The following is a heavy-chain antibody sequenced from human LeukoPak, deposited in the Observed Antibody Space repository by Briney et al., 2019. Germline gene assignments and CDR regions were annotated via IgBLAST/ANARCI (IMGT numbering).Heavy chain of an antibody. V-gene: IGHV4-4*02. D-gene: IGHD2-8*01. CDR2: IYRSGST. CDR1: GGSIGSGNW. CDR3: GRNGAYCIDY. J-gene: IGHJ4*02. Sequence: SETLSLTCVVSGGSIGSGNWWSWVRQSPGKGLEWIGEIYRSGSTNYNPSLKSRVTISVDTSKNQFSLKLTSVTAADTAIYYCGRNGAYCIDYWGQGTLVTVS.